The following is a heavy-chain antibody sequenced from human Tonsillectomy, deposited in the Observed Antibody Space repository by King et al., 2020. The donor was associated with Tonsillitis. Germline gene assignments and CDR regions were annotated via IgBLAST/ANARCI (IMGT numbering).Heavy chain of an antibody. V-gene: IGHV1-2*02. CDR3: ARDQATVDYYDSSGYSSFDY. Sequence: VQLVESGAEVKKPGASVKVSCKASGYTFTDYYMHWVRQAPGQGLEWMGWINPNSGYTKYAQKCRCRVTVTRETSISTADMELSRLRSDDTAVYYCARDQATVDYYDSSGYSSFDYWGQGTLVTVSS. J-gene: IGHJ4*02. CDR1: GYTFTDYY. CDR2: INPNSGYT. D-gene: IGHD3-22*01.